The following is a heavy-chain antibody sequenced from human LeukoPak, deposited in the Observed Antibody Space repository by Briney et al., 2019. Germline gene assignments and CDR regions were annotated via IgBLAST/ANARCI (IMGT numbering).Heavy chain of an antibody. CDR1: GGSISSSSYY. CDR3: ARSLTTYYYDSSGYYWPGY. D-gene: IGHD3-22*01. J-gene: IGHJ4*02. Sequence: SETLSLTCTVSGGSISSSSYYWGWIRQPPGKGLEWIGSIYYSGSTYYNPSLKSRVTISVDTSKNQFSLKLSSVTAADTAVYYCARSLTTYYYDSSGYYWPGYWGQGTLATVSS. CDR2: IYYSGST. V-gene: IGHV4-39*07.